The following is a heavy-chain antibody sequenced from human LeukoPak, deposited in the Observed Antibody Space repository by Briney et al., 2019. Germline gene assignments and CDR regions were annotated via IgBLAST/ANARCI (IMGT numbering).Heavy chain of an antibody. CDR2: IKKDGSEK. CDR1: GFTLSSDW. CDR3: VRSGTSASFDY. J-gene: IGHJ4*02. Sequence: PGVSLRLSCAASGFTLSSDWMSWVRKAPGKGLEWVANIKKDGSEKWYVDSVEGRFTISRDHAKNSLYLQMNSLRVADTAVYYCVRSGTSASFDYWGQGTLVTVSS. D-gene: IGHD1-7*01. V-gene: IGHV3-7*01.